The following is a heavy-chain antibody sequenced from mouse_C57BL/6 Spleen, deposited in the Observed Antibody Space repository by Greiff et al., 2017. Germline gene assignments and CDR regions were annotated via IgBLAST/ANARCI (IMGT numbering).Heavy chain of an antibody. Sequence: QVQLQQPGAELVRPGTSVKLSCKASGYTFTSYWMHWVKQRPGQGLEWIGVIDPSDSYTNYNQKFKGKATLTVDTSSSTAYMHLSRLTSEDSAVXYCATGCYGPATGFAYWGQGTLVTVSA. J-gene: IGHJ3*01. CDR3: ATGCYGPATGFAY. CDR2: IDPSDSYT. CDR1: GYTFTSYW. D-gene: IGHD1-1*01. V-gene: IGHV1-59*01.